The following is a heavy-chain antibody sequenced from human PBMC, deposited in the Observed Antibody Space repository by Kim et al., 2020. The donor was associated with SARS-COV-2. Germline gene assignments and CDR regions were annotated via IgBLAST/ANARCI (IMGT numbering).Heavy chain of an antibody. CDR1: GFTFSSYA. V-gene: IGHV3-30-3*01. CDR3: ARGRPRITKIVVVTRNVYEAFDV. J-gene: IGHJ3*01. Sequence: GGSLRLSCAASGFTFSSYAMHWVRQAPGKGLKWVAVISYDGSNKYYADSVKGRFTISRDNSKNTLYLQMNSLRAEETAVYYCARGRPRITKIVVVTRNVYEAFDVWGQGTMVTVPS. CDR2: ISYDGSNK. D-gene: IGHD3-22*01.